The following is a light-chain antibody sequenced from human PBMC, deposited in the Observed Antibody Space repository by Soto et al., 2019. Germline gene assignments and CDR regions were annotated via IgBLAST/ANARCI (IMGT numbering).Light chain of an antibody. CDR2: DVS. Sequence: QSALTQPASVSGSPGQSITISCTGTSSDVGGYNYVSWYQQHPGKAPKLMIYDVSNRPSGVSIRFSGSKSGNTASLTISGLQAEDEADYYCSSYTSSSTLGVVFGGGTQLTVL. CDR1: SSDVGGYNY. J-gene: IGLJ2*01. V-gene: IGLV2-14*01. CDR3: SSYTSSSTLGVV.